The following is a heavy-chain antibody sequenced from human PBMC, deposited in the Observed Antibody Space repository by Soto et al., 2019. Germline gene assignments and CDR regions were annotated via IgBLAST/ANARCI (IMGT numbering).Heavy chain of an antibody. CDR1: GFTFSNAW. Sequence: GGSLRLSCAASGFTFSNAWMNWVRQAPGKGLEWVGRIKSKTDGGTTDYAAPGKGRFTISRADSKNTLYLQMNSLKTEDTAVYYCTKDSSGYYYVEDYWGQGTLVTVSS. D-gene: IGHD3-22*01. J-gene: IGHJ4*02. CDR2: IKSKTDGGTT. V-gene: IGHV3-15*07. CDR3: TKDSSGYYYVEDY.